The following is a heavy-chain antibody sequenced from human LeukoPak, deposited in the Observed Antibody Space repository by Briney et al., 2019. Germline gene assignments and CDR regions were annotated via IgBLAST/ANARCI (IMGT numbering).Heavy chain of an antibody. J-gene: IGHJ3*02. Sequence: GGSLRLSCEASGFTFSSYVMHWVRQAPGKGLEWVALISYDGIKKSYADSVKGRFTISRENSKNTLYVQMNGLRAEDTAVYYCARVGYTYGFLGAFDIWGQGTMVTVSS. V-gene: IGHV3-30*04. CDR3: ARVGYTYGFLGAFDI. CDR2: ISYDGIKK. CDR1: GFTFSSYV. D-gene: IGHD3/OR15-3a*01.